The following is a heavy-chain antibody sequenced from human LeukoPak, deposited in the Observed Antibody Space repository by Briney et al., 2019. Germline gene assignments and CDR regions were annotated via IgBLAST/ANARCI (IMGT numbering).Heavy chain of an antibody. V-gene: IGHV4-59*01. J-gene: IGHJ6*03. CDR1: GGSISSYY. D-gene: IGHD6-25*01. CDR2: IYYSGST. CDR3: ARAEEAAQPNGIYYYYYMDV. Sequence: SETLSLTCTVSGGSISSYYWSWIRQPPGKGLEWIGYIYYSGSTNYNPSLKSRVTISVDTTKNQFCLKLSSVTAADTAVYYCARAEEAAQPNGIYYYYYMDVWGKGTTVTVSS.